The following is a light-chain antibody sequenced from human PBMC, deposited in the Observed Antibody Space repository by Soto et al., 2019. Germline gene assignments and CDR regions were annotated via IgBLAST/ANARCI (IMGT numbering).Light chain of an antibody. V-gene: IGKV3-15*01. J-gene: IGKJ2*01. CDR2: GAY. Sequence: EIVMTQSPDTLSVSPGESATLSGRARQSIGNNLAWYQQKPGQAPRLLIYGAYTRTTGIPARFSGSGSGTEFTLTISSLQSEDFAVYYCQQYNNWPYTFAQGTKLEI. CDR3: QQYNNWPYT. CDR1: QSIGNN.